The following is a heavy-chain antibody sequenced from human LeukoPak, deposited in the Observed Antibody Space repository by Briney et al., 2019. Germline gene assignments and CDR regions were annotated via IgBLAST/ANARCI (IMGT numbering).Heavy chain of an antibody. CDR3: ARYHTALNY. V-gene: IGHV3-53*01. Sequence: GGSLRLSCAASGFSVSSDYMTWVPQAQGKGLEWVSVIYSGGSTYYADSVEGRFTISRDNSKNTLYLQMNNLRVEDTAVYYCARYHTALNYWGQGTLVTVAA. J-gene: IGHJ4*02. CDR2: IYSGGST. D-gene: IGHD5-18*01. CDR1: GFSVSSDY.